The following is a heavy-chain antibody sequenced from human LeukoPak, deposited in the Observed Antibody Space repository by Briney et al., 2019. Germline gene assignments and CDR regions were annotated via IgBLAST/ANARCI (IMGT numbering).Heavy chain of an antibody. Sequence: ASVKVSCKASGYTFTSYGISWVRQAPGQGLEGMGWISAYNGNTNYAQKLQGRVTMTTDTSTSTAYMELRSLRSDDTAVYYCARDRDVNYYDSSGYSAPRYYYGMDVWGQGTTVTVSS. V-gene: IGHV1-18*01. CDR2: ISAYNGNT. D-gene: IGHD3-22*01. CDR1: GYTFTSYG. CDR3: ARDRDVNYYDSSGYSAPRYYYGMDV. J-gene: IGHJ6*02.